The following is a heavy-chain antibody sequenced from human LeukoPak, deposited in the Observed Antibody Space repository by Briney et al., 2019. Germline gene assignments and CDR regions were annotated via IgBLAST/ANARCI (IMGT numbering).Heavy chain of an antibody. J-gene: IGHJ6*03. CDR1: GGTFTSYA. D-gene: IGHD3-3*01. CDR2: IIPIFGTA. Sequence: SVKVSCKASGGTFTSYAISWVRQAPGQGLEWMGRIIPIFGTANYAQKFQGRVTITTDESTSTAYMELSSLRSEDTAVYYCARGTIFGVVPYYYYMDVWGKGTTVTVSS. CDR3: ARGTIFGVVPYYYYMDV. V-gene: IGHV1-69*05.